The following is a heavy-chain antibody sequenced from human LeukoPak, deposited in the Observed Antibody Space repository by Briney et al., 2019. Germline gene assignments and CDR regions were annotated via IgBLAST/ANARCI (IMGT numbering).Heavy chain of an antibody. CDR1: GFTFSSYE. J-gene: IGHJ5*02. CDR2: ISTSSTYI. CDR3: AREYSTGFDP. D-gene: IGHD2-15*01. Sequence: PGGSLRLSCAASGFTFSSYEMNCVRQAPGKGLEWVSSISTSSTYIFYADSVKGRFTISRDNAKNTLYLQMNSLRAEDTAVYYCAREYSTGFDPWGQGTLVTVSS. V-gene: IGHV3-21*01.